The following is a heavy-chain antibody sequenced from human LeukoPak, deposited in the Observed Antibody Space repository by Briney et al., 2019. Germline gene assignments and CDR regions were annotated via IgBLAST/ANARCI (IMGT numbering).Heavy chain of an antibody. CDR3: ARHRYSNPPYYFDY. V-gene: IGHV4-39*01. CDR2: IYYSGST. J-gene: IGHJ4*02. CDR1: GGSSSSSSYY. Sequence: SETLSLTCTVSGGSSSSSSYYWGWIRQPPGKGLEWIGSIYYSGSTYYNPSLKSRVTISVDTAKNQFSLKLSSVTAADTAAYYCARHRYSNPPYYFDYWGQGTLVTVSS. D-gene: IGHD4-11*01.